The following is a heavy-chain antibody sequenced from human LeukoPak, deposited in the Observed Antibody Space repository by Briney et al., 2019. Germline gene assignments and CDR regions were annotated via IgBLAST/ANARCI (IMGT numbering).Heavy chain of an antibody. V-gene: IGHV3-23*01. CDR2: ISGSGGST. D-gene: IGHD2-21*02. Sequence: GGSLRLSCAASGFTFSSYAMSWVRQAPGKGLEWVSAISGSGGSTYYADSVKGRFTISRDNSKNTLYLQMNSLRAEDTAVYYCAKDPPPYCGGDCRAQRDDDAFDIWGQGTMVTVSS. CDR1: GFTFSSYA. CDR3: AKDPPPYCGGDCRAQRDDDAFDI. J-gene: IGHJ3*02.